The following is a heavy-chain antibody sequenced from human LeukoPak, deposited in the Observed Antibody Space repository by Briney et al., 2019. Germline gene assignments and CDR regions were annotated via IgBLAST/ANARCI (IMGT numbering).Heavy chain of an antibody. V-gene: IGHV3-7*01. CDR1: GFSFSNNW. CDR3: ATWCDYVQT. CDR2: INPDGSER. J-gene: IGHJ5*02. Sequence: GGSLRLSCADSGFSFSNNWMSWLRQAPGKGLEWVAHINPDGSERYYVDSVKGRFTISRDNAKRSLSLQMNSLRVEDTAVYHCATWCDYVQTWGQGTLVTDSS. D-gene: IGHD4-17*01.